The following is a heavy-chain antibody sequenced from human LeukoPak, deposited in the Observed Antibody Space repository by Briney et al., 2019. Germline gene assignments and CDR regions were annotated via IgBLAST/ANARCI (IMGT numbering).Heavy chain of an antibody. CDR3: ARVVAAGFAADSSRFYFDF. J-gene: IGHJ4*02. CDR1: GDSIREGYY. Sequence: SETLSLTCTVSGDSIREGYYWGWVRQFPGKGLEWIGYMYYSGRTFYNPSLISRFTISLDTSTNQFSLNLRSVTAENTAVYYCARVVAAGFAADSSRFYFDFWGQGAQVTVSS. D-gene: IGHD3-22*01. CDR2: MYYSGRT. V-gene: IGHV4-31*03.